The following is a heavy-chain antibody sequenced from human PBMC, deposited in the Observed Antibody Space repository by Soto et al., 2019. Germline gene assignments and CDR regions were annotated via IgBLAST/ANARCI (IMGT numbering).Heavy chain of an antibody. D-gene: IGHD3-10*01. J-gene: IGHJ6*02. CDR3: ARALEGSRGTIVRGVTPPHPRWYGMDV. Sequence: EVQLVETGGGLIQPGGSLRLSCAASGFTVSSNYRSWVRQAPGKGLEWVSVIYSGGSTYYADSVKGRFTISRDNSKDTLYLQMNSLRAEDTAVYYCARALEGSRGTIVRGVTPPHPRWYGMDVWGQGTTVTVSS. V-gene: IGHV3-53*02. CDR1: GFTVSSNY. CDR2: IYSGGST.